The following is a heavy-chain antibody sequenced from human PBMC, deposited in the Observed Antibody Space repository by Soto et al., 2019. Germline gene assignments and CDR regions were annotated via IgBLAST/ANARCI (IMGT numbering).Heavy chain of an antibody. CDR1: GGSISSYY. Sequence: SETLSLTCTVSGGSISSYYWSWIRQPPGKGLEWIGYIYYSGSTNYNPSLKSRVTISVDTSKNQFSLKLSSVTAADTAVYYCARNIEGLRVLEWSAYAMDVWGQGTTVNVSS. CDR3: ARNIEGLRVLEWSAYAMDV. CDR2: IYYSGST. J-gene: IGHJ6*02. V-gene: IGHV4-59*01. D-gene: IGHD3-3*01.